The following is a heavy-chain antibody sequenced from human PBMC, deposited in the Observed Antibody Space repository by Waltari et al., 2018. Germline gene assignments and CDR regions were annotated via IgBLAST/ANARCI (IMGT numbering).Heavy chain of an antibody. CDR2: IYYSGST. CDR1: GGSISSYY. V-gene: IGHV4-59*01. CDR3: ARVRGGCYYFDY. Sequence: QVQLQESGPGLVKPSETLSLTCTVSGGSISSYYWSWIRQPPGKGLEWIGYIYYSGSTHYNPSLKSRVTISVDTSKNQFSLKLSSVTDADTAVYYCARVRGGCYYFDYWGQGTLVTVSS. D-gene: IGHD1-26*01. J-gene: IGHJ4*02.